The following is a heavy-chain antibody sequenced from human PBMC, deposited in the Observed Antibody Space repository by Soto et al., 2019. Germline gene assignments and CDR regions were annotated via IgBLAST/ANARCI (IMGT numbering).Heavy chain of an antibody. J-gene: IGHJ2*01. CDR3: ARMSYYYDKWYFDL. D-gene: IGHD3-22*01. CDR1: GGSINNDDFY. V-gene: IGHV4-30-4*01. CDR2: VYYSGSS. Sequence: QLQESGPGLVKPSQTLSLTCSVSGGSINNDDFYWSWLRQTAGKGLQWIGYVYYSGSSDCIPSLKSRLSMSIDKSKNQFTLKLSSVTAADTAIYYCARMSYYYDKWYFDLWGRGTLVTVSS.